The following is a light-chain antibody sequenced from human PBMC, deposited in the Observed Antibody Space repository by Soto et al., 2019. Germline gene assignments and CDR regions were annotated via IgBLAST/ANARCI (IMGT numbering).Light chain of an antibody. Sequence: DIQMTQSPSSLSASVGDRVTITCRASQTISSYLNWYQQKPGQAPKLLIYAASTLESGVPSRFSGNRSGTDFTLTISSLQPEDFAAYYCQQSSRTPWTFGQGTKVEIK. CDR2: AAS. CDR1: QTISSY. J-gene: IGKJ1*01. CDR3: QQSSRTPWT. V-gene: IGKV1-39*01.